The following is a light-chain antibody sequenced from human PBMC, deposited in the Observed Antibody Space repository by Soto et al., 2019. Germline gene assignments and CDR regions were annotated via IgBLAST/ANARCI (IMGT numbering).Light chain of an antibody. CDR1: SSNIGSNY. Sequence: QSVLTQPPSASGTPGQRVTISCSGSSSNIGSNYVFWYQQLPGTAPKLLIYSNNQRPSGVPDRFSGFESGTSASLAISGLRSDDEADYYCAAWDDSLSGWVFGGGTKVTVL. CDR2: SNN. J-gene: IGLJ3*02. CDR3: AAWDDSLSGWV. V-gene: IGLV1-47*02.